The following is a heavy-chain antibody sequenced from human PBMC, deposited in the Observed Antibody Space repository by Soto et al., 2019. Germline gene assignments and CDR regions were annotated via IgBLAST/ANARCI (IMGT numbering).Heavy chain of an antibody. D-gene: IGHD3-10*01. CDR1: GFTFDDYA. Sequence: EVQLVESGGGLAQPGRSLRLSCAASGFTFDDYAMHWVRQVPGKGLECVSGISWNSFTIAYADSVKGRFTISRDNARNSLYLQMNRLRAEDTALYYCAKDRRRGRFGESSFDIWGQGTLVTVSS. CDR2: ISWNSFTI. J-gene: IGHJ3*02. CDR3: AKDRRRGRFGESSFDI. V-gene: IGHV3-9*01.